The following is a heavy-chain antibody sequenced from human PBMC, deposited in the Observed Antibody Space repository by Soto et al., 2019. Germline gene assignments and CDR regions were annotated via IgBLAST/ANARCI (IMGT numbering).Heavy chain of an antibody. Sequence: ASVKVSCKASGYTFTSYAMHWVRQAPGQRLEWMGWINAGNGNTKYSQKFQGRVTITRDTSASTAYMELSSLRSEDTAVYYCARTYYYDSSVYYYVLGAFDIWGQGTMVTVSS. D-gene: IGHD3-22*01. J-gene: IGHJ3*02. CDR3: ARTYYYDSSVYYYVLGAFDI. V-gene: IGHV1-3*01. CDR1: GYTFTSYA. CDR2: INAGNGNT.